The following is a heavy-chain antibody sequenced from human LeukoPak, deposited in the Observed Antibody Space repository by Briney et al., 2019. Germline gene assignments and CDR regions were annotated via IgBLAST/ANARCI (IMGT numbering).Heavy chain of an antibody. D-gene: IGHD2-2*02. Sequence: GGSLRLSCAASGFTFSSYAMSWVRQAPGKGLEWVSAISGSGGSTYYADSVKGRFTISRDNSKNSLYLQMNSLRAEDTAVYYCARDAYQPLLYPNYFDYWGQGTLVTVPS. CDR1: GFTFSSYA. V-gene: IGHV3-23*01. J-gene: IGHJ4*02. CDR2: ISGSGGST. CDR3: ARDAYQPLLYPNYFDY.